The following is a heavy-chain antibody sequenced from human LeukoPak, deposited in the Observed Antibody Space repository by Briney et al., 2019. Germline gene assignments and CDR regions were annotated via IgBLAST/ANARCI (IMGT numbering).Heavy chain of an antibody. D-gene: IGHD5-12*01. V-gene: IGHV3-23*01. CDR3: AKNIGENISDRPST. CDR2: ISGSAISGIGGQT. J-gene: IGHJ5*02. CDR1: GFTFNYFA. Sequence: GGSLRLSCAASGFTFNYFAMSWVRQAPGKGLEWVSAISGSAISGIGGQTYYVDSVRGRFTISRDNSKNTLFLQMKSLRAEDKALYYCAKNIGENISDRPSTWGQGTLVTVSS.